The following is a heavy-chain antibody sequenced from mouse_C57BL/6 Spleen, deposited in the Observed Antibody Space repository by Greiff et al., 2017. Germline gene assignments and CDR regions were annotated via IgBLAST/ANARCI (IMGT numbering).Heavy chain of an antibody. CDR2: FYPGDGDT. Sequence: QVQLQQSGPELVKPGASVKISCKASGYAFSSSWMNWVKQRPGQGLEWIGRFYPGDGDTNYNGKFKGKATLTADKSSSTAYMQLSSLTSDDSAVYFCARNNGYYFAYWGQGTLVTVSA. CDR1: GYAFSSSW. CDR3: ARNNGYYFAY. D-gene: IGHD2-3*01. V-gene: IGHV1-82*01. J-gene: IGHJ3*01.